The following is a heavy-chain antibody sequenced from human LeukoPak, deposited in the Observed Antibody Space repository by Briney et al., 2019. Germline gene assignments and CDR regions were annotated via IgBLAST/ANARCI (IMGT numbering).Heavy chain of an antibody. CDR1: EFTFSSYN. V-gene: IGHV3-21*01. CDR2: ISSSSAYI. CDR3: TTDPLAAATY. Sequence: GGSLRLSCAASEFTFSSYNMNWVRQAPGKGLEWVSSISSSSAYIYYADSVKGRFTISRDNAKNSLYLQMNSLRAEDTAVYYCTTDPLAAATYWGQGTLVTVSS. J-gene: IGHJ4*02. D-gene: IGHD6-13*01.